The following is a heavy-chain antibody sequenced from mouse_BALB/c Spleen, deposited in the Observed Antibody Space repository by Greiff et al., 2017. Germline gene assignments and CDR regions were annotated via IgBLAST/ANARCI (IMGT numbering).Heavy chain of an antibody. V-gene: IGHV2-9*02. D-gene: IGHD2-1*01. CDR2: IWAGGST. CDR3: ASSPGWGNLGDYAMDY. CDR1: GFSLTSYG. J-gene: IGHJ4*01. Sequence: VMLVESGPGLVAPSQSLSITCTVSGFSLTSYGVHWVRQPPGKGLEWLGVIWAGGSTNYNSALMSRLSISKDNSKSQVFLKMNSLQTDDTAMYYCASSPGWGNLGDYAMDYWGQGTSVTVSS.